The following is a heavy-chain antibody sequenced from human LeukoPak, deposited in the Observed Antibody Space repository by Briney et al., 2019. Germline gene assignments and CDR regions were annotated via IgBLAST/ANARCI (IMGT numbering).Heavy chain of an antibody. CDR3: ARDRERAPIDAFDI. J-gene: IGHJ3*02. CDR1: GGTFSSYT. Sequence: SVKVSCKASGGTFSSYTISWVRQAPGQGLEWMGRIIPILGIANYAQKFQGRVTITADKSTSTAYMELSSLRSEDTAVYYCARDRERAPIDAFDIWGQGTMVTVSS. D-gene: IGHD1-26*01. CDR2: IIPILGIA. V-gene: IGHV1-69*04.